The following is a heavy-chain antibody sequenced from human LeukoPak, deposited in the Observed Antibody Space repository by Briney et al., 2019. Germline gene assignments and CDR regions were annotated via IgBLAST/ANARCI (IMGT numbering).Heavy chain of an antibody. D-gene: IGHD3-3*01. Sequence: RGSLRLSCAASGFTFNRYWMSWVRQAPGKGLEWVASIKQDGSENYYVDSVKGRFTISRDNAKNSVYLQMNSLRAEDTAVYFCARDRNTDFWSGYYTNYFDDWGQGTLVTVSS. V-gene: IGHV3-7*01. J-gene: IGHJ4*02. CDR2: IKQDGSEN. CDR1: GFTFNRYW. CDR3: ARDRNTDFWSGYYTNYFDD.